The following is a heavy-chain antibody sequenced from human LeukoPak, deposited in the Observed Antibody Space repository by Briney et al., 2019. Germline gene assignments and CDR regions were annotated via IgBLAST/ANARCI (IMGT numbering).Heavy chain of an antibody. Sequence: PSETLSLTCAVYGGSFSGYYWSWIRQPPGKGLEWIGEINHSGSTNYNPSLKSRVTISVDTSKNQFSLKLSPVTAADTAVYYCARDEWELGYFDYWGQGTLVTVSS. CDR1: GGSFSGYY. V-gene: IGHV4-34*01. D-gene: IGHD1-26*01. CDR2: INHSGST. J-gene: IGHJ4*02. CDR3: ARDEWELGYFDY.